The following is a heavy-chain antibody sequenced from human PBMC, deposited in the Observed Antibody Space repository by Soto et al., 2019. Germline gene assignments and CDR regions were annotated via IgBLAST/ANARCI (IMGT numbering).Heavy chain of an antibody. CDR2: IYSEGTT. CDR1: GLTVSSNY. CDR3: ALDPRGYSYGLVWSYSHLDV. D-gene: IGHD5-18*01. V-gene: IGHV3-53*01. Sequence: EVQLVESGGGLIQRGGSLRLSCAASGLTVSSNYMSWVREAPGKGLEWVSVIYSEGTTYYADSVKGRFTVSRDNFKNTLYLQMNSLRVEDTAVYYCALDPRGYSYGLVWSYSHLDVWGQGTTVPVSS. J-gene: IGHJ6*02.